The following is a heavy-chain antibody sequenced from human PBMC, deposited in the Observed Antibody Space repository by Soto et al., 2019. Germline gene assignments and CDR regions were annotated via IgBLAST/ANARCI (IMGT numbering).Heavy chain of an antibody. CDR2: ISYSVAT. D-gene: IGHD3-22*01. J-gene: IGHJ4*02. Sequence: PSETLSLTCTVSGDSIRSYFWSWVRQPPGKGLEWIGYISYSVATNYNPSLKSRVTISVDTSKNQFSLKLNSVTAADTAVYYCARGSVGSGWKFDYWGQGXLVTVYS. V-gene: IGHV4-59*13. CDR1: GDSIRSYF. CDR3: ARGSVGSGWKFDY.